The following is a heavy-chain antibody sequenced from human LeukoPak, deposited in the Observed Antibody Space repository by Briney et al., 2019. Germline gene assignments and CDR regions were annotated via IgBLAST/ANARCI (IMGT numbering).Heavy chain of an antibody. Sequence: GESLKISCNGSGYSFTTYWIGWVRQMPGKGLEWMGIIYPGDSDTRYSPSFQGQVTISADKSISTAYLQWSSLKASDTATYYCARHSGSIYYDSSGYYSEYYFDYWGQGTLVTVSS. J-gene: IGHJ4*02. CDR3: ARHSGSIYYDSSGYYSEYYFDY. V-gene: IGHV5-51*01. D-gene: IGHD3-22*01. CDR1: GYSFTTYW. CDR2: IYPGDSDT.